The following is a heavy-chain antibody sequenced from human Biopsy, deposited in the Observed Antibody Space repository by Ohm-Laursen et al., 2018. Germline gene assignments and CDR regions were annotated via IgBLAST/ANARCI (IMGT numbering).Heavy chain of an antibody. Sequence: LSLTCAASGFTFPSFTMSWVRQAPGKGLQWVSGISGSGGNTYYADSARGWFNISRDNSKSRLYLQMTGLRAEDSALYYCAKDPDFWRGGEGDFWGRGTLVTVSS. CDR2: ISGSGGNT. CDR3: AKDPDFWRGGEGDF. J-gene: IGHJ4*02. CDR1: GFTFPSFT. D-gene: IGHD3-3*01. V-gene: IGHV3-23*01.